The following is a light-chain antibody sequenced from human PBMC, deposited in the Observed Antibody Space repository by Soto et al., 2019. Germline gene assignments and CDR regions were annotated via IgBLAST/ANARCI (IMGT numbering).Light chain of an antibody. CDR3: EQYHSLPYT. V-gene: IGKV1-33*01. J-gene: IGKJ2*01. Sequence: DIQMTQSPSSLSASVGDRVTITCQASQDISDHLNWFQQKPGKAPQLLIYSSSNLETGVPSRFSGSGSGPDFSLTISSLQPEDIATYHCEQYHSLPYTFSQGTKLEI. CDR2: SSS. CDR1: QDISDH.